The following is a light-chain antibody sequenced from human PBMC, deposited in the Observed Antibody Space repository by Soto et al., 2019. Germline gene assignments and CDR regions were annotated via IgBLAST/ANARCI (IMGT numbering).Light chain of an antibody. V-gene: IGKV1-6*01. CDR1: QDVGSD. J-gene: IGKJ1*01. CDR2: AAS. Sequence: IQMTQSPSSLSASVGEKIIITCRASQDVGSDVSWYQQKPGQAPKLLIYAASNLYTGVPSRFSGSRSGTEFTLTISSLQPEDFASYYCLQDYGDSWKFGQGTKVDIK. CDR3: LQDYGDSWK.